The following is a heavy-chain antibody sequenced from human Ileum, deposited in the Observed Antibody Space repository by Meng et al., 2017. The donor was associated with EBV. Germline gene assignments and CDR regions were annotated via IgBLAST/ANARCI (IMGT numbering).Heavy chain of an antibody. CDR2: IYHTGST. J-gene: IGHJ5*02. V-gene: IGHV4-39*01. CDR3: ARRDTAWFDP. Sequence: QLHVQGSDPGLVKPSETLSLTCSFSGGSITSYSYYWGWIRQPPGKGLEWIAIIYHTGSTYYNPSLKSRVTISVDTSKNEFSLKVTSVTAADTALYYCARRDTAWFDPWGRGTLVTVSS. D-gene: IGHD2-21*02. CDR1: GGSITSYSYY.